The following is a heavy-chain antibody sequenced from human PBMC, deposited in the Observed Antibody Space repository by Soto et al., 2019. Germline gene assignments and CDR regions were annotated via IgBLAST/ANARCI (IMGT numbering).Heavy chain of an antibody. CDR2: IYYSGST. J-gene: IGHJ5*02. CDR1: GGSISSYY. V-gene: IGHV4-59*08. Sequence: SETLSLTCTVSGGSISSYYWSWIRQPPGKGLEWIGYIYYSGSTNYNPSLKSRVTISVDTSKNQFSLKLSSVTAVDTAVYYCARLAAFYWFDPWGQGTLVTVSS. D-gene: IGHD3-16*01. CDR3: ARLAAFYWFDP.